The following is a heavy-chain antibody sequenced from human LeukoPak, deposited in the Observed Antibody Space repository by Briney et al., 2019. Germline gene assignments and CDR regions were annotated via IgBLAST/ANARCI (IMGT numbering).Heavy chain of an antibody. V-gene: IGHV3-23*01. Sequence: PGGSLRLSCAASGFTFSSYAMSWVRQAPGKGLEWVSGLTGSDDSTYYADSVKGRFTISRDNSKSTLYLQMNSLRAGDTAVYCCAKSRITVTTHAFDIWGRGTMVTISS. D-gene: IGHD1-7*01. CDR2: LTGSDDST. J-gene: IGHJ3*02. CDR3: AKSRITVTTHAFDI. CDR1: GFTFSSYA.